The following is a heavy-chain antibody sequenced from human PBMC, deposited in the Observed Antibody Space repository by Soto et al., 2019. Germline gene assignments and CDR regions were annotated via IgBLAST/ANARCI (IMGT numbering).Heavy chain of an antibody. Sequence: QLQLVQSAAEVKKPGASVRVSCKAYGYPFIKYGISWIRQAPEQGLEWMGWIKVDSGYTNYAQKFQGRVTMTADTSSDTAFMELRSLRLDDTAVYVCVTSSDTGFDPWGQGTLVSVSS. CDR1: GYPFIKYG. CDR3: VTSSDTGFDP. V-gene: IGHV1-18*04. CDR2: IKVDSGYT. D-gene: IGHD3-9*01. J-gene: IGHJ5*02.